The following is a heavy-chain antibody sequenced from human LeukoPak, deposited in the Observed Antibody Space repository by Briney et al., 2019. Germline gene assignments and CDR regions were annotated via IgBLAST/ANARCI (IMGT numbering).Heavy chain of an antibody. CDR1: GGSISSGGYY. CDR2: IYHSGST. CDR3: AREVRDYSNYDDVVDFDY. D-gene: IGHD4-11*01. Sequence: TLSLSCTVSGGSISSGGYYWSWIRQPPGKGLEWIGYIYHSGSTYYNPSLKSRVTISVDRSKNQFSLKLSSVTAADTAVYYCAREVRDYSNYDDVVDFDYWGQGTLVTVSS. V-gene: IGHV4-30-2*01. J-gene: IGHJ4*02.